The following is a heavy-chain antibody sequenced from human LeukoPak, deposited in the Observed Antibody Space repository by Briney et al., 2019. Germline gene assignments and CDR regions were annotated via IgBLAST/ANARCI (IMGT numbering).Heavy chain of an antibody. CDR2: INHSGST. D-gene: IGHD6-13*01. Sequence: PSETLSLTCAVYGGSFSGYYWSWIRQPPGKGLEWIGEINHSGSTNYSPSLKSRVTISVDTSKNQFSLKLSSVTAADTAVYYCARASGTGWFDPWGQGTLVTVSS. J-gene: IGHJ5*02. CDR1: GGSFSGYY. V-gene: IGHV4-34*01. CDR3: ARASGTGWFDP.